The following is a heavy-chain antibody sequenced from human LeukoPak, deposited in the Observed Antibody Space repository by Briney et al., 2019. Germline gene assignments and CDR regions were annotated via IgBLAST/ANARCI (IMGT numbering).Heavy chain of an antibody. Sequence: KAGGSLRLSCSASGFSFSDYDMNWVRQAPGKGLEWVSAISGRSSHIYYGESVKGRFTISRDNAKNSLCLQMDSLGVGDTAVYHCGRAFPPLRTSSAGDLWGQGTLVIVPS. CDR3: GRAFPPLRTSSAGDL. V-gene: IGHV3-21*01. D-gene: IGHD3-16*01. CDR2: ISGRSSHI. CDR1: GFSFSDYD. J-gene: IGHJ1*01.